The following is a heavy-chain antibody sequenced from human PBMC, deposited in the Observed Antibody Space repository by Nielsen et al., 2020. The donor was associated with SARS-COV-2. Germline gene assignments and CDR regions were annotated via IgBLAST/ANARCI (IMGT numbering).Heavy chain of an antibody. CDR3: TTAGYGEDNWFDP. D-gene: IGHD4-17*01. CDR1: GFPFMRYA. V-gene: IGHV3-15*01. Sequence: GESLKISCAASGFPFMRYAMSWVRQAPGKGLEWVGRIKSMSDGGATDYDAPAKGRFTISRDDLENTMWLQMNSLKSEDTAMYYCTTAGYGEDNWFDPWGQGTLVTVSS. J-gene: IGHJ5*02. CDR2: IKSMSDGGAT.